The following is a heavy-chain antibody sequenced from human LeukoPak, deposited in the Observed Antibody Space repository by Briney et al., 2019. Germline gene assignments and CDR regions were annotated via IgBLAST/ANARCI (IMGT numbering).Heavy chain of an antibody. CDR3: ARHLMVRGVIIQACWFDP. Sequence: SETLSLTCAVYGGSFSGYYWSWIRQPPGKWLEWIGEINHRGSTNYNPSLKSRVTVSVDTSKNQFSLKLSSVTAADTAVYYCARHLMVRGVIIQACWFDPWGQGTLVTVSS. CDR2: INHRGST. J-gene: IGHJ5*02. CDR1: GGSFSGYY. D-gene: IGHD3-10*01. V-gene: IGHV4-34*01.